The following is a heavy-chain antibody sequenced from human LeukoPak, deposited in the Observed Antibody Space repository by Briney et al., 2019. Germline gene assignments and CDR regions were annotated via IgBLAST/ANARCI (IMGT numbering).Heavy chain of an antibody. Sequence: GGPLRLSCAASGFTFNNYGMHWVRQAPGKGLEWVAVISHDGSNKYYADSVKGRFTISRNNSKNTLYLRMDSLRVEDTAVYYCAKWLYSGKYWTGKDYFDYWGQGTLVTVSS. J-gene: IGHJ4*02. CDR2: ISHDGSNK. V-gene: IGHV3-30*18. D-gene: IGHD1-26*01. CDR1: GFTFNNYG. CDR3: AKWLYSGKYWTGKDYFDY.